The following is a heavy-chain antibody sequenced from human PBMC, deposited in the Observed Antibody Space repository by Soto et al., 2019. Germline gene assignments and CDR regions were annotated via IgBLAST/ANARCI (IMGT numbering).Heavy chain of an antibody. J-gene: IGHJ6*02. D-gene: IGHD6-13*01. Sequence: SVKVSCKASGGTFSSYAISWVRQAPGQGLEWMGGIIPIFGTANYAQKFQGRVTITADESTSTAYMELSSLRSEDTAVYYCASYLTMVRAGTSYYGMDVWGQGTTVTVSS. CDR2: IIPIFGTA. CDR1: GGTFSSYA. CDR3: ASYLTMVRAGTSYYGMDV. V-gene: IGHV1-69*13.